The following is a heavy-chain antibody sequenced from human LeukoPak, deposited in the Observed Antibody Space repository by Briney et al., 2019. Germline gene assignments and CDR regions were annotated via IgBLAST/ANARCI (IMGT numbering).Heavy chain of an antibody. CDR1: GGSISSYY. CDR3: ARHVPAGATTPDYFDY. V-gene: IGHV4-59*08. CDR2: IYYSGST. Sequence: SETLSLTCTVSGGSISSYYWSWIRQPPGKGLEWIGYIYYSGSTNYNPSLKSRVTISVDTSKNQFSLKLSSVTAADTAVYYCARHVPAGATTPDYFDYWGQGTLVTVSS. D-gene: IGHD1-26*01. J-gene: IGHJ4*02.